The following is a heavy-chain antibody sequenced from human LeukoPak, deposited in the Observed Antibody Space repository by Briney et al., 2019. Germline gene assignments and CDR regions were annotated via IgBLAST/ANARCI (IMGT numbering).Heavy chain of an antibody. Sequence: PGGPLRLSCAASGFTFSSYAMSWVRQAPGRELEWVSAISGRDGRTYYTDSVKGRFTISRDNSRDTLYLQMNSLRAEDTAVYYCSTSPSFGSSWYQFNYWGQGTLVTVSS. CDR2: ISGRDGRT. D-gene: IGHD6-13*01. CDR1: GFTFSSYA. CDR3: STSPSFGSSWYQFNY. J-gene: IGHJ4*02. V-gene: IGHV3-23*01.